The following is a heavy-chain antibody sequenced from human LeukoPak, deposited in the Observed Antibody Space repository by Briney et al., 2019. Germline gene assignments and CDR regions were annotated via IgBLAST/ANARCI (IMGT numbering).Heavy chain of an antibody. Sequence: ASMKLSCKASGFTFTGYYMHWVRQAPGQGLEWIGWINPNSGGTNYAELFQGRVTMTRDTSITTAYMELSRLTSDDTAVYYCGRDRHWNQGNFDYWGQGTLVTVSS. CDR3: GRDRHWNQGNFDY. D-gene: IGHD1-1*01. J-gene: IGHJ4*02. CDR2: INPNSGGT. CDR1: GFTFTGYY. V-gene: IGHV1-2*02.